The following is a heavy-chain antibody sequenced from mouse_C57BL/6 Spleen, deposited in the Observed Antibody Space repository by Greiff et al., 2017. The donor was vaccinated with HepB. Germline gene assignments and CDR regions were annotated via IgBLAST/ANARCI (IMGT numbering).Heavy chain of an antibody. D-gene: IGHD2-3*01. J-gene: IGHJ3*01. CDR3: TGGWFLAY. Sequence: QVQLQQSGAELVRPGASVTLSCKASGYTFTDYEMHWVKQTPVHGLEWIGAIDPETGGTAYNQKFKGKAILTADKSSSTAYMELRSLTSEDSAVYYCTGGWFLAYWGQGTLVTVSA. CDR2: IDPETGGT. V-gene: IGHV1-15*01. CDR1: GYTFTDYE.